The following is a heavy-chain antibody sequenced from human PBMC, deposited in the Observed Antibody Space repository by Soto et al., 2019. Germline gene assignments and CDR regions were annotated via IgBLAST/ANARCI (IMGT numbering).Heavy chain of an antibody. V-gene: IGHV1-69*13. Sequence: SVKVSCKASGGTFSSYAISWVRQAPGQGLEWMGGIIPIFGTANYAQKFQGRVTITADESTSTAYMELSSLRSEDTAVYYCARVPVVTAAGWFXPWGQGTLVXVSS. J-gene: IGHJ5*02. CDR2: IIPIFGTA. CDR3: ARVPVVTAAGWFXP. CDR1: GGTFSSYA. D-gene: IGHD2-21*02.